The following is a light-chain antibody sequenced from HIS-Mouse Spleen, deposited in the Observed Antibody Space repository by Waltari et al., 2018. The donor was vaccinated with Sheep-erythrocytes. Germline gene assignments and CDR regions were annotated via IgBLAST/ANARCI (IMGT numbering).Light chain of an antibody. CDR3: QVWDSSSDHVV. J-gene: IGLJ2*01. Sequence: SYVLTQPPSVSVAPGQTARITCGGNNIGSKRVHWYQPKPGQAPVLVVYDDSERPSGIPERFSGSNSGNTATLTISRVEAGDEADYYCQVWDSSSDHVVFGGGTKLTVL. CDR1: NIGSKR. CDR2: DDS. V-gene: IGLV3-21*02.